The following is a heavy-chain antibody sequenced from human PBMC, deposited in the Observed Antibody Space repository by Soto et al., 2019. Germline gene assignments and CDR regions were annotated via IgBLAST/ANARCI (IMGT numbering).Heavy chain of an antibody. CDR3: ARLRSYYYDSSGYDAFDI. Sequence: GESLKISCKGSGYSFTSYWIGWVRQMPGKGLEWMGIIYPGDSDTRYSPSFQGQVTISADKSISTAYLQWSSLKASDTAMYYCARLRSYYYDSSGYDAFDIWGQGTMVTV. V-gene: IGHV5-51*01. D-gene: IGHD3-22*01. CDR2: IYPGDSDT. CDR1: GYSFTSYW. J-gene: IGHJ3*02.